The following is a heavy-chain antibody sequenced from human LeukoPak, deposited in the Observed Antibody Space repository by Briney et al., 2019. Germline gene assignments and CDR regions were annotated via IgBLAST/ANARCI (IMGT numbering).Heavy chain of an antibody. V-gene: IGHV4-39*01. CDR3: ARHEGQPLLYLGRSNWFGP. J-gene: IGHJ5*02. Sequence: SETLSLTCTVSGGSISSSSYYWGWIRQPPGKGLEWIGSIYYSGSTYYNPSLKSRVTISVDTSKNQFSLKLSSVTAADTAVYYCARHEGQPLLYLGRSNWFGPWGQGTLVTVSS. CDR1: GGSISSSSYY. CDR2: IYYSGST. D-gene: IGHD2-2*02.